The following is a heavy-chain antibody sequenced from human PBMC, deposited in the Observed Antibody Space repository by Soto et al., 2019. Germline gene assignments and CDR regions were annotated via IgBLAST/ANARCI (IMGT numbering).Heavy chain of an antibody. Sequence: QVQLVESGGGVVQPGRSLRLSCAASGFTFSTFGMHWVRQAPGKGLEWVAVISYDDSYKYYADSVKGRFTISRDNSKNTLYLQMNSLRTEDTAVYYCAKHMSDYDFWTNIDYWGQGTLVTVSS. CDR1: GFTFSTFG. D-gene: IGHD3-3*01. CDR3: AKHMSDYDFWTNIDY. V-gene: IGHV3-30*18. J-gene: IGHJ4*02. CDR2: ISYDDSYK.